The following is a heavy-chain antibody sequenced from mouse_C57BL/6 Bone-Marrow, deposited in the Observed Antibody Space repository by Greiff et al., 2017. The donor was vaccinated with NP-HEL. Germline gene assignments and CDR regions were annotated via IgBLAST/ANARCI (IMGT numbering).Heavy chain of an antibody. J-gene: IGHJ2*01. CDR1: GYSFTGYF. D-gene: IGHD1-1*01. V-gene: IGHV1-20*01. Sequence: SGPELVKPGDSVKISCKASGYSFTGYFMNWVMQSHGKSLEWIGRINPYNGDTFYNQKFKGKATLTVDKSSSTAHMELRSLTSEDSAVYYCARWDYYGSRYYFDYWGQGTTLTVSS. CDR3: ARWDYYGSRYYFDY. CDR2: INPYNGDT.